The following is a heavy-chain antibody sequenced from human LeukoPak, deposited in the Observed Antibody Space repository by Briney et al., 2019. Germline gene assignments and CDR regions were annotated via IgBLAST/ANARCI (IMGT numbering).Heavy chain of an antibody. V-gene: IGHV4-39*07. CDR3: ARRRDGLGIDY. CDR1: GGSISSSSYY. Sequence: SETLSLTCTVSGGSISSSSYYWGWIRQPPGKGLEWIGSIYYSGSTYYNPSLKSRVTISVDTSKNQFSLKLSSVTAADTAVYYCARRRDGLGIDYWGQGTLVTVSS. CDR2: IYYSGST. D-gene: IGHD5-24*01. J-gene: IGHJ4*02.